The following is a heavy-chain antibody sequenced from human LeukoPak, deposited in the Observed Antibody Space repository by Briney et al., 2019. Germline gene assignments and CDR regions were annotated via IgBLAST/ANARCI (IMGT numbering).Heavy chain of an antibody. Sequence: KVGESLKISCKGSGYGFTSYWISWVRQMPGKGLEWMGRIDLSDSYTNYSPSFQGHVTISADKSISTAYLQWSSLKASDTAMYYCASPGSTYSSSWQYAFDIWGQGTMVTVSS. V-gene: IGHV5-10-1*01. CDR3: ASPGSTYSSSWQYAFDI. J-gene: IGHJ3*02. CDR1: GYGFTSYW. CDR2: IDLSDSYT. D-gene: IGHD6-13*01.